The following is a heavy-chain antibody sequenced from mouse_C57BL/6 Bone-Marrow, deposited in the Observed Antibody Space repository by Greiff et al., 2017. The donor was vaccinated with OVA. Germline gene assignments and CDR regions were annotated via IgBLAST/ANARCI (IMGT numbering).Heavy chain of an antibody. Sequence: VQLQQPGAELVKPGASVKMSCKASGYTFTSYWITWVKQRPGQGLEWIGDIYPGSGSTNYNEKFKSKATLTVDTSSSTAYMQLSSLTSEDSAVYYCARRYYGKSSYAMDYWGQGTSVTGSS. CDR3: ARRYYGKSSYAMDY. CDR1: GYTFTSYW. CDR2: IYPGSGST. D-gene: IGHD2-1*01. J-gene: IGHJ4*01. V-gene: IGHV1-55*01.